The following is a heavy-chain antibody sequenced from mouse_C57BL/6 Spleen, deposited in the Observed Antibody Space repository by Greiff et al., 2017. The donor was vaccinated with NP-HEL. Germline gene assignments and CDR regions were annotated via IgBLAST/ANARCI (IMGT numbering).Heavy chain of an antibody. V-gene: IGHV5-17*01. Sequence: EVKLMESGGGLVKPGGSLKLSCAASGFTFSDYGMHWVRQAPEKGLEWVAYISSGSITIYYADTVKGRFTISRDNAKNTLFLQRTSLRSEDTAMYYCARGNYFDYWGQGTTLTVSS. CDR1: GFTFSDYG. CDR2: ISSGSITI. J-gene: IGHJ2*01. CDR3: ARGNYFDY.